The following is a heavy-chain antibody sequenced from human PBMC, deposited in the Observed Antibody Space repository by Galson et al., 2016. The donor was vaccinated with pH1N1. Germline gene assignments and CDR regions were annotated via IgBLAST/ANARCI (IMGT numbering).Heavy chain of an antibody. CDR1: GYSFIDYY. CDR2: INLNTGTT. V-gene: IGHV1-2*02. CDR3: ARPPYYSGSFYEY. J-gene: IGHJ4*02. D-gene: IGHD1-26*01. Sequence: SVKVSCKASGYSFIDYYIHWVRQAPGQGLEWMGWINLNTGTTNYAQGFQGRVTMTRDTSISTAYMELSGLRSDDTAVYYCARPPYYSGSFYEYWGQGTLVTVSS.